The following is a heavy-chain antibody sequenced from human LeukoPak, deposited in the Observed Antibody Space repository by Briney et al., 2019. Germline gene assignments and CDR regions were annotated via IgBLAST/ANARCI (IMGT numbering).Heavy chain of an antibody. CDR1: GFTFSSYW. V-gene: IGHV3-7*01. CDR3: ARGAPVPIQLWGLDFDY. Sequence: PGGSLRLSCAASGFTFSSYWMSWVRQAPGKGLEWVANIKQDGSEKYYVDSVKGRFTISRDNAKNSLYLQMNSLRAEDTAVYYCARGAPVPIQLWGLDFDYWGQGTLVTVSS. CDR2: IKQDGSEK. J-gene: IGHJ4*02. D-gene: IGHD5-18*01.